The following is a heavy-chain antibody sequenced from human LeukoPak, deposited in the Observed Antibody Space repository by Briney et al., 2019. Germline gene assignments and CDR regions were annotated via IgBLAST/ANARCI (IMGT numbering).Heavy chain of an antibody. V-gene: IGHV4-59*01. J-gene: IGHJ6*02. CDR2: IYYNGIS. CDR1: GGSISGYY. CDR3: ARGVVVVVPAATDYYYYGMDV. D-gene: IGHD2-2*01. Sequence: SETLSLTCTVPGGSISGYYWSWIRQPPGKGLEWIAYIYYNGISNYNPSLKSRVIISVDSSKNQFSLKLTSVTAADTALYYCARGVVVVVPAATDYYYYGMDVWGQGTTVTVSS.